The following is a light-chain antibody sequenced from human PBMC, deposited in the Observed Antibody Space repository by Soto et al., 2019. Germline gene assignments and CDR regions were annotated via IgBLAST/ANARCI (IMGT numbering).Light chain of an antibody. Sequence: ENVVTQAPGTLSLSPGGRTTLPFRARQRVSINYVAWYEERHGQAPRXXIYGASGRATGIPDRFSGSESGTDFTITISRVEAEDSAVYFCQQYGTSPRTFGQGTKVDIK. CDR3: QQYGTSPRT. J-gene: IGKJ1*01. CDR2: GAS. CDR1: QRVSINY. V-gene: IGKV3-20*01.